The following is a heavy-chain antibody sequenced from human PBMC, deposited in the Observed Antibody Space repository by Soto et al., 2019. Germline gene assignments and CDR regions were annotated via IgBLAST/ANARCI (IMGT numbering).Heavy chain of an antibody. V-gene: IGHV3-33*08. CDR3: ARGFAVVLGDFDP. CDR1: GLNFASYG. D-gene: IGHD3-3*01. J-gene: IGHJ5*02. Sequence: SLRVCCAASGLNFASYGLRRVRQDPGKGLEWVAFIWYDGSNKYYSDSVKGRFTISRDNSKNTLFLQMDSLRADDTAVYYCARGFAVVLGDFDPRGQGTPVTVSS. CDR2: IWYDGSNK.